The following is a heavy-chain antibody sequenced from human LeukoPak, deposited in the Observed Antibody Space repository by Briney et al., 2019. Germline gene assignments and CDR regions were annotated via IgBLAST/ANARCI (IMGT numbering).Heavy chain of an antibody. D-gene: IGHD2-8*01. V-gene: IGHV4-34*01. CDR1: GGSFSGYY. CDR3: ARAPNIVLMMYAIPYSSGWANWFDP. CDR2: INHSGST. Sequence: PSETLSLTCAVYGGSFSGYYWSWIRQPPGKGLEWIGEINHSGSTNYNPSLKSRVTISVDTSKNQFSLKLSSVTAADTAVYYCARAPNIVLMMYAIPYSSGWANWFDPWGQGTLVTVSS. J-gene: IGHJ5*02.